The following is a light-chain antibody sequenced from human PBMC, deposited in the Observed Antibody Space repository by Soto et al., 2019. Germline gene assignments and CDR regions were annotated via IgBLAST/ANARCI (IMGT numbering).Light chain of an antibody. CDR3: CSYAGLGVV. Sequence: QSALTQPRSVSGSPGQSVTISCTGTSSDVGGYNYVSWYQQHPGKAPKLMIYDVSKRPSGVPDRFSGSKSGNTASLTISGLQAEDEADYYCCSYAGLGVVFGGGTQLTVL. V-gene: IGLV2-11*01. J-gene: IGLJ2*01. CDR1: SSDVGGYNY. CDR2: DVS.